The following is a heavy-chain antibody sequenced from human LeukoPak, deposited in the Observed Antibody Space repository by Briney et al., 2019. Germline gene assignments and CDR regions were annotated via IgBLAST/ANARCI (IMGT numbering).Heavy chain of an antibody. J-gene: IGHJ4*02. CDR2: IDPSDSYT. V-gene: IGHV5-10-1*01. CDR1: GCSFSSYW. D-gene: IGHD3-22*01. CDR3: ARHYYDSSGGLDS. Sequence: GESLRISCKGSGCSFSSYWISWVRQMPGTGLEWMGRIDPSDSYTNYSPSFQGHVTISADKSINTAYLQWSSLKASDTAMYYCARHYYDSSGGLDSWGQGTLVTVSS.